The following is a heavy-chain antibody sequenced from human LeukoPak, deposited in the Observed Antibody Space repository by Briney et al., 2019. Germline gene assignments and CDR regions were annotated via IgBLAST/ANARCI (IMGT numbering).Heavy chain of an antibody. J-gene: IGHJ4*02. D-gene: IGHD4-17*01. V-gene: IGHV4-39*02. CDR1: VASFSIGGYY. CDR2: IYYSGST. Sequence: KPSETLSLTCTVSVASFSIGGYYGGWIRQPPGRGLGWIGSIYYSGSTYYNPSLKSRVTISVDTSKNQFSLKLSSVTAADTAVYYCARDWATVTELDYWGQGTLVTVSS. CDR3: ARDWATVTELDY.